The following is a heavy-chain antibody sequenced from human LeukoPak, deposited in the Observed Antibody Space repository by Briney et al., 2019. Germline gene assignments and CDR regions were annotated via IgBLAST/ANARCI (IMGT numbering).Heavy chain of an antibody. CDR2: IKQDGSEK. D-gene: IGHD3-10*01. Sequence: GGSLRLPCAASGFISSSYWMSWVRQTPGKGLEWVANIKQDGSEKNYVDSVKGRFTISRDNAKNSLYLQMNSLRAEDTAVYYCVRDHRGTFDYWGQGTLVTVSS. J-gene: IGHJ4*02. CDR1: GFISSSYW. CDR3: VRDHRGTFDY. V-gene: IGHV3-7*03.